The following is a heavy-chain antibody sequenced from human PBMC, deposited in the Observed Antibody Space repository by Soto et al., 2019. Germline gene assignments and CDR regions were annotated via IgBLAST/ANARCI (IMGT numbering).Heavy chain of an antibody. Sequence: QVQLVQSGAEVKKPGASVKVSCKASGYTFTSYGISCVRQAPGQGLEWMGRISAYNGNTNYAQKLQGRVTMTTDTSTSTAYMELRSLRSDDTAVYYCARSYYCSSTSCPVWFDPWGQGTLVTVAS. CDR3: ARSYYCSSTSCPVWFDP. V-gene: IGHV1-18*01. CDR2: ISAYNGNT. J-gene: IGHJ5*02. D-gene: IGHD2-2*01. CDR1: GYTFTSYG.